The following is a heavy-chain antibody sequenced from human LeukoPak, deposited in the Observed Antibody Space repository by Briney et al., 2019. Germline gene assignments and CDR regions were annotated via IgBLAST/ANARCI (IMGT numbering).Heavy chain of an antibody. Sequence: ASVKVSCKAYGYTFSSYGISWVRQAPGQGLEWKGWISAYNANTNYAQKFQGRVTMTTDTSTSTAYMELRSLRSDDTAVYYCARDPSGIVDPFDYWGRGTLVTVSS. V-gene: IGHV1-18*01. CDR3: ARDPSGIVDPFDY. J-gene: IGHJ4*02. CDR1: GYTFSSYG. D-gene: IGHD1-26*01. CDR2: ISAYNANT.